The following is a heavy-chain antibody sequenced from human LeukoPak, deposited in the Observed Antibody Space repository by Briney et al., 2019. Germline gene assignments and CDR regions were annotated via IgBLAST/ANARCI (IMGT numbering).Heavy chain of an antibody. CDR2: IKQDGSEK. V-gene: IGHV3-7*03. D-gene: IGHD3-22*01. Sequence: GGSLRLSCAASGFTFSSYWMSWVRQAPGKGLGWVANIKQDGSEKYYVDSVKGRFTISRDNAKNSLYLQMNSLRAEDTAVYYCARENYYDSSGYCGMDVWGQGTTVTVSS. CDR1: GFTFSSYW. J-gene: IGHJ6*02. CDR3: ARENYYDSSGYCGMDV.